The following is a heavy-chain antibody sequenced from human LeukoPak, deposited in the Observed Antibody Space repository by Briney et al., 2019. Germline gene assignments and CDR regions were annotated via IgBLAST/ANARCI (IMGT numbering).Heavy chain of an antibody. CDR3: ARDQDYGGTSDY. CDR2: INPNSGGT. D-gene: IGHD4-23*01. J-gene: IGHJ4*02. V-gene: IGHV1-2*02. CDR1: GYTFTGYY. Sequence: ASVKVSCXASGYTFTGYYMHWVRQAPGQGLEWMGWINPNSGGTNYAQKFQGRVTMTRDTSISTAYMELSRLRSDDTAVYYCARDQDYGGTSDYWGQGTLVTVSS.